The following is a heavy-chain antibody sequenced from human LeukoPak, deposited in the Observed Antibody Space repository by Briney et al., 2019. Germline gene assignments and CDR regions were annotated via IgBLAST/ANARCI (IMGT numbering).Heavy chain of an antibody. CDR2: INPSGGST. Sequence: GASVKVSCKASGYTFTRYQMHRVRQAPGQGLEWMGIINPSGGSTSYAQKFQGRVTMTRDTSTSTVYMELSSLRSEDTAVYYCARDSRYYYGSGSVLYYFDYWGQGTLVTVSS. D-gene: IGHD3-10*01. CDR1: GYTFTRYQ. CDR3: ARDSRYYYGSGSVLYYFDY. V-gene: IGHV1-46*01. J-gene: IGHJ4*02.